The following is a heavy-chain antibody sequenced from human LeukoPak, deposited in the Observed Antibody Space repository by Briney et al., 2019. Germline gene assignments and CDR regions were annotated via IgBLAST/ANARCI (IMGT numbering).Heavy chain of an antibody. D-gene: IGHD1-26*01. J-gene: IGHJ4*02. Sequence: ASVKVSCKASGFTFTAYYMHWVRQAPGQGLEWMGWINPNSGGTNYAQRFQGRVTMTTDTSVTTAYMDLDGLKSDDAAVYFCARGPIGGLRKGFDIWGQGTMVTVSS. CDR2: INPNSGGT. CDR3: ARGPIGGLRKGFDI. V-gene: IGHV1-2*02. CDR1: GFTFTAYY.